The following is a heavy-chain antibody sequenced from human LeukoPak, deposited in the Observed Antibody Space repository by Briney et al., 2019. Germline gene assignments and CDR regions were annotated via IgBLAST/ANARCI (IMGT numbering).Heavy chain of an antibody. CDR3: ARGAFGVYAFGI. J-gene: IGHJ3*02. CDR2: ISYDGSNK. CDR1: GFTFSSYA. Sequence: GSLRLSCAASGFTFSSYAMHWVRQAPGKGLEWVAVISYDGSNKYYADSVKGRFTISRDNSKNTLYLQMNSLRAEDTAVYYCARGAFGVYAFGIWGQGTMVTVSS. D-gene: IGHD3-3*01. V-gene: IGHV3-30-3*01.